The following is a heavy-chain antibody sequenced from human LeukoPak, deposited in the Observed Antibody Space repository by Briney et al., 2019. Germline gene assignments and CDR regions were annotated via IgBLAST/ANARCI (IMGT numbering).Heavy chain of an antibody. V-gene: IGHV4-34*01. D-gene: IGHD6-19*01. CDR2: INHSGST. Sequence: SETLSLTCAVYGGPFSGYYWSWIRQPPGKGLEWIGEINHSGSTNYNPSLRSRVTISVDTSKNQFSLKFTSMTAADTAVYYCARSSKTQWLSPGDGFDIWGRGTLVAVSS. CDR1: GGPFSGYY. J-gene: IGHJ3*02. CDR3: ARSSKTQWLSPGDGFDI.